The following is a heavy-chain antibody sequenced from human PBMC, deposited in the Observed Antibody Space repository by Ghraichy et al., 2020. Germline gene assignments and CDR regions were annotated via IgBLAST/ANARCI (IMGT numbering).Heavy chain of an antibody. CDR2: INTNTGNP. J-gene: IGHJ4*02. V-gene: IGHV7-4-1*02. CDR1: GYTFTNYA. Sequence: ASVKVSCKASGYTFTNYAINWVRQAPGQGLEWMGWINTNTGNPTYAQGFTGRFVFSLDTSVSTAYLQISSLKAEDSAVYYCARVYSGGGDCSDYWGQGTLVTVSS. CDR3: ARVYSGGGDCSDY. D-gene: IGHD2-21*02.